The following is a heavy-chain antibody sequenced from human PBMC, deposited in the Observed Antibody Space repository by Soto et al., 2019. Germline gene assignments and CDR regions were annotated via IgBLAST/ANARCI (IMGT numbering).Heavy chain of an antibody. CDR3: ARGGRDFWSGYYKDY. D-gene: IGHD3-3*01. V-gene: IGHV4-30-4*01. CDR1: GGSISSGDYY. J-gene: IGHJ4*02. Sequence: SETLSLTCTVSGGSISSGDYYWSWIRQPPGKGLEWIGYIYYSGSTYYNPSLKSRVTISVDTSKNQFSLKLSSVTAADTAVYYCARGGRDFWSGYYKDYWGQGTLVTVSS. CDR2: IYYSGST.